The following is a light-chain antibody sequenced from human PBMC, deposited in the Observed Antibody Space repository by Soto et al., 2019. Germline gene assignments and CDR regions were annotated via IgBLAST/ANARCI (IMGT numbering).Light chain of an antibody. CDR3: CSYAGSYRYV. J-gene: IGLJ1*01. Sequence: QSVLTQARAVSVCRGHSVSVSCTRTRSDVGGYKYVSWYQQHPGKAPKLMLYDVSKRPSGVPDRFSRSKSGSTASLTISGLEAEDEADYYCCSYAGSYRYVFGTGTKVTVL. V-gene: IGLV2-11*01. CDR2: DVS. CDR1: RSDVGGYKY.